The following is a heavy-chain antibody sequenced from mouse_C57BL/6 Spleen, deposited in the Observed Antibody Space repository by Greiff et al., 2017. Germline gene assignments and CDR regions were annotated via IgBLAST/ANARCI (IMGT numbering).Heavy chain of an antibody. V-gene: IGHV3-6*01. CDR2: ISYDGSN. Sequence: EVKLMESGPGLVKPSQSLSLTCSVTGYSITSGYYWNWIRQFPGNKLEWMGYISYDGSNNYNPSLKNRISITRDTSKNQFFLKLNSVTTEDTATYYCARDPANWDGYYFDYWGQGTTLTVSS. CDR1: GYSITSGYY. CDR3: ARDPANWDGYYFDY. J-gene: IGHJ2*01. D-gene: IGHD4-1*01.